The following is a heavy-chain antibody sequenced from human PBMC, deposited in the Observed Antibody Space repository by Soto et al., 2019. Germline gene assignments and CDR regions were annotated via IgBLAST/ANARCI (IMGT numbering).Heavy chain of an antibody. V-gene: IGHV3-48*02. CDR3: ARVIWSGHLTSDL. CDR1: GFTFSSNS. CDR2: ISSSSSTI. J-gene: IGHJ5*02. D-gene: IGHD3-3*01. Sequence: EVQVVESGGGLVQPGGSLRLSCAASGFTFSSNSMNWVRQAPGKGLEWISYISSSSSTIYADSVKGRFTISRDNAKNSMYLQMNSPRDEYTAVDYCARVIWSGHLTSDLWGQGTLVTVSS.